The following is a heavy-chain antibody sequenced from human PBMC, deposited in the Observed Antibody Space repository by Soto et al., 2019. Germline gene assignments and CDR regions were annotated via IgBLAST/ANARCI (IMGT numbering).Heavy chain of an antibody. CDR2: IKQDGSEK. CDR3: AREEESVGSPPSGFHP. Sequence: GGSLRLSCVGSGFTFGKYWVEWRRQTPGKGLEWVANIKQDGSEKFYVDSVRGRFTISRDNAKNSVYLEMNRLRDEDTGVYYCAREEESVGSPPSGFHPWGQGVQVTSPQ. V-gene: IGHV3-7*03. D-gene: IGHD3-10*01. CDR1: GFTFGKYW. J-gene: IGHJ5*02.